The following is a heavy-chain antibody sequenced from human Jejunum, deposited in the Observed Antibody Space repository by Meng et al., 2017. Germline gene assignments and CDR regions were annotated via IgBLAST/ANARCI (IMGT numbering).Heavy chain of an antibody. CDR3: ARTSLYESNEGAYYRPFDY. V-gene: IGHV3-30*15. Sequence: GESLKISCTASGFTFSSYTLHWVRQAPGKGLEWVSLISSDGSKNYYADSVKGRFTISRDNSKNTLYLQMSSLRAEDTAIYYCARTSLYESNEGAYYRPFDYWGQGTLVTVSS. CDR1: GFTFSSYT. CDR2: ISSDGSKN. D-gene: IGHD4/OR15-4a*01. J-gene: IGHJ4*02.